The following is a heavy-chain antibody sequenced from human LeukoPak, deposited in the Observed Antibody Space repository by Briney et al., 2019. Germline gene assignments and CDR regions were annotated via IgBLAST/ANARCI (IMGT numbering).Heavy chain of an antibody. V-gene: IGHV1-69*05. Sequence: SVKVSCKASGGTFSSYAISWVRQAPEQGLEWMGGIIPIFGTANYAQKFQGRVTITTDESTSTAYMELSSLRSEDTAVYYCASGSGSYSDAFDIWGQGTMVTVSS. CDR1: GGTFSSYA. CDR3: ASGSGSYSDAFDI. D-gene: IGHD1-26*01. CDR2: IIPIFGTA. J-gene: IGHJ3*02.